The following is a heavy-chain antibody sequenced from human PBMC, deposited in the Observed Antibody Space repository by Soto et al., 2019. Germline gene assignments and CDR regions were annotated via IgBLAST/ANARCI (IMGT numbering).Heavy chain of an antibody. J-gene: IGHJ5*02. CDR3: ARGAYFWSGSSPNWFDP. CDR2: IYSGGST. CDR1: GFTVSSNY. V-gene: IGHV3-66*01. Sequence: GGSLRLSCAASGFTVSSNYMSWVRQAPGKGLEWVSVIYSGGSTYYADSVKGRFTISRDNSKNTLYLQMNSLRAEDTAVYYCARGAYFWSGSSPNWFDPWGQGTLVTVSS. D-gene: IGHD3-3*01.